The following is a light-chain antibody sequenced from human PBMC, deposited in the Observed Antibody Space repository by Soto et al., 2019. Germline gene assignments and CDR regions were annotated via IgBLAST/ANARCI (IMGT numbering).Light chain of an antibody. CDR2: EVS. Sequence: QSALTQPASVSGSPGQSITISCTGTSSDVGGYNYVSWYQQHPGKAPKLMIYEVSNRPSGVSNRFSGSKSGNTASQTISGLQAEDEADYYCSSYTSSSTLAVVFGGGTQLTVL. J-gene: IGLJ2*01. CDR1: SSDVGGYNY. V-gene: IGLV2-14*01. CDR3: SSYTSSSTLAVV.